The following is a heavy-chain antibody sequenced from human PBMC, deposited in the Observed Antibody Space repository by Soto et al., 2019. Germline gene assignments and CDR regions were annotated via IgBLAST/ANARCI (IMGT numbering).Heavy chain of an antibody. CDR3: ARESDSSGWYRRDDAFDI. V-gene: IGHV4-4*07. D-gene: IGHD6-19*01. CDR2: IYTSGST. Sequence: QVQLQESGPGLVKPSETLSLTCTVSGGSISSYYWSWIRQHAGKGLEWIGRIYTSGSTNYNPSLKSRVTMSVDTAKNPFSLKLSSVTAADTAVYYCARESDSSGWYRRDDAFDIWGQGTMVTFSS. J-gene: IGHJ3*02. CDR1: GGSISSYY.